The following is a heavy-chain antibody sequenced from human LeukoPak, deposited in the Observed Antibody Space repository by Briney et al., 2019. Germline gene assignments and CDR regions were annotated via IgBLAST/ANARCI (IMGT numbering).Heavy chain of an antibody. J-gene: IGHJ4*02. D-gene: IGHD3-3*01. V-gene: IGHV3-48*01. CDR3: ARAEYDFWSGYYFLDY. CDR1: GFTFSSYS. Sequence: EGSLRLSCAASGFTFSSYSMNWVRQAPGKGLEWVSYISSSSSTIYYADSVKGRFTISRDNAKNSLYLQMNSLRAEDTAVYYCARAEYDFWSGYYFLDYWGQGTLVTVSS. CDR2: ISSSSSTI.